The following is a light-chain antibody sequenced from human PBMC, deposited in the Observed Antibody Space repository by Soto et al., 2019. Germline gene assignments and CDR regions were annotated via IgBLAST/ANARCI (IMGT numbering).Light chain of an antibody. Sequence: DIQMTQSPSSLSASVGDRVTITCRASQSISSYLNWYQQKPGKAPKLLIYAASSLQSGVPSRFSGSGSGTTFTLTITDLQPEDVATYYCQQSRTTAYTFAQGTKVDIK. CDR2: AAS. V-gene: IGKV1-39*01. J-gene: IGKJ2*01. CDR3: QQSRTTAYT. CDR1: QSISSY.